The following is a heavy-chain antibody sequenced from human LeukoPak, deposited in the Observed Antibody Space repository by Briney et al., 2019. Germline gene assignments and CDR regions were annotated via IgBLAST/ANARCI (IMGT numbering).Heavy chain of an antibody. CDR1: GGSISSYY. D-gene: IGHD6-19*01. CDR2: IYYSGST. Sequence: SETLSLTCTVSGGSISSYYWSWIRQPQGKGLEWIGYIYYSGSTNYNPSLKSRVTISVDTSKNQFSLRLSSVTAADTAVYYCARGNIAVEAFDIWGQGTMVTVSS. J-gene: IGHJ3*02. V-gene: IGHV4-59*08. CDR3: ARGNIAVEAFDI.